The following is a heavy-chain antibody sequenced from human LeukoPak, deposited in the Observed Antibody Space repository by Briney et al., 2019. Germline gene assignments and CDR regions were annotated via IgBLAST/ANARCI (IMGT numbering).Heavy chain of an antibody. D-gene: IGHD3-10*01. V-gene: IGHV3-23*01. CDR2: ITGGGDAT. Sequence: QPGGYLRRSCATTGFTFSAYAMSWVRQAPGKGLEWVSTITGGGDATYHVDSVMGRFTISRDNSRNTLSLQMNSLRAEDTAVHYCAKSWGSGTYTFEYWGQGILVTVSS. CDR1: GFTFSAYA. J-gene: IGHJ4*02. CDR3: AKSWGSGTYTFEY.